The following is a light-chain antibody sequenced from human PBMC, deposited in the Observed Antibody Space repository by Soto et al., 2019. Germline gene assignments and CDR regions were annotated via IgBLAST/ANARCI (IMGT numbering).Light chain of an antibody. CDR2: GSS. CDR1: QLFSSN. Sequence: EIVLTQSPSTLSVSPGESVTLSCRANQLFSSNLAWYQRRPGQAPRLLIYGSSTRATGVPARFSGSASGTEFTLTISSLQSEDFGVYYCQQYNDWPRTFGQGTRLEIK. CDR3: QQYNDWPRT. J-gene: IGKJ5*01. V-gene: IGKV3-15*01.